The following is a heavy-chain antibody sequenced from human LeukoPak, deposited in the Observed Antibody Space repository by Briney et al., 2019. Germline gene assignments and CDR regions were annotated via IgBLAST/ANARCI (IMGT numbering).Heavy chain of an antibody. J-gene: IGHJ4*02. Sequence: SETLSVTCIVFGGSISSISYYWGCIRQPPGKGLECIGSIYYSGRTYYNPSLKSRVTISVDTSKNQFPLKLSSVTAAVTSMYYCARRIYDCWSGFDYWGQGALVTVSS. CDR2: IYYSGRT. CDR1: GGSISSISYY. V-gene: IGHV4-39*01. CDR3: ARRIYDCWSGFDY. D-gene: IGHD3-3*01.